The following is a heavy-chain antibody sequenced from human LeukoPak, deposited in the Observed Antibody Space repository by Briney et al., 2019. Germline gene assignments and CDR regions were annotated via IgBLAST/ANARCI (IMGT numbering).Heavy chain of an antibody. CDR1: GYTFTSYD. D-gene: IGHD6-13*01. CDR2: ISAYNGNT. V-gene: IGHV1-18*01. Sequence: ASVKVSCKASGYTFTSYDIDWVRQAPGQGLEWMGWISAYNGNTNYAQKLQGRVTMTTDTSTSTAYMELRSLRSDDTAVYYCARDPSSSWYDGWFDPWGQGTLVTVSS. J-gene: IGHJ5*02. CDR3: ARDPSSSWYDGWFDP.